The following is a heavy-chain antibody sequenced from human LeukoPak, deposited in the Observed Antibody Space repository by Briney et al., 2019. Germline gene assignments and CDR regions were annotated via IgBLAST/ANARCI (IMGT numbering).Heavy chain of an antibody. CDR1: GFTFSSYS. CDR2: ISSSSSYI. CDR3: ARETHSSLRVTEYFQN. V-gene: IGHV3-21*01. D-gene: IGHD6-6*01. Sequence: GGSLRLSCAASGFTFSSYSMNWVRQAPGKGVEWVSSISSSSSYIYYADSVKGRFTISRDNAKNSLYLQMNSLRAEDTAVYYCARETHSSLRVTEYFQNWGQGTLVTVSS. J-gene: IGHJ1*01.